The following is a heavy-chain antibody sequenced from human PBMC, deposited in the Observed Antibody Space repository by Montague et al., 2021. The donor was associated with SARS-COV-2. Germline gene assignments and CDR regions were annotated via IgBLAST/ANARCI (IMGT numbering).Heavy chain of an antibody. CDR3: ARVQRVNCVHPHFDY. D-gene: IGHD2-21*01. CDR1: GYSITHAYY. CDR2: TYYSGST. Sequence: SETLSLTCTVSGYSITHAYYCGWIRQPPGKGLQWIGYTYYSGSTSYAPSLHSRLTMTVDSSKNQFTLSLRSVTAADSAAYYSARVQRVNCVHPHFDYWGQGLSVTVSS. V-gene: IGHV4-38-2*02. J-gene: IGHJ4*02.